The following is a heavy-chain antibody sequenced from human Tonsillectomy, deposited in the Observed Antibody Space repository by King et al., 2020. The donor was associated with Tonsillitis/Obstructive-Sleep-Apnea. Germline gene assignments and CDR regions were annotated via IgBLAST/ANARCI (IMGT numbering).Heavy chain of an antibody. CDR1: GFTFSSYS. J-gene: IGHJ6*03. D-gene: IGHD3-9*01. CDR3: ARYFTRENYYMDV. Sequence: VQLVESGGGLVKPGGSLRLSCAASGFTFSSYSMNCVRQAPGKGLEWVSSIGSSGSYIYYAGSVKGRLTISRDNAKNSLYLQMNSLRAEDTAVYYCARYFTRENYYMDVWGKGTTVTVSS. CDR2: IGSSGSYI. V-gene: IGHV3-21*01.